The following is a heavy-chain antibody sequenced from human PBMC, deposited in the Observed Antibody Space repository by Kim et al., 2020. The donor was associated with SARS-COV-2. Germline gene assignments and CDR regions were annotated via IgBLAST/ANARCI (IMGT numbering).Heavy chain of an antibody. CDR1: GFTFSSSA. Sequence: GGSLRLSCAVSGFTFSSSAMHWVRQAPGKGLEWVAGLWYDGSNKNYVDSVKGRFTISRDNSKNTLYLQMNSLRAEETAVYYWGNFEHWGQGTLVTYSS. J-gene: IGHJ4*02. CDR3: GNFEH. CDR2: LWYDGSNK. V-gene: IGHV3-33*06.